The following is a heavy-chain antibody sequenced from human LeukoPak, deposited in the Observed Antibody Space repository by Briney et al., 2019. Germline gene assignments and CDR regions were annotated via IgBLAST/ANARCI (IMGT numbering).Heavy chain of an antibody. D-gene: IGHD7-27*01. CDR3: ARLQGRGDNYLDY. Sequence: PSETLSLTCTVSGGPISNYYWSWIRQPPGKRLEWIGYVSYSGSSSSNPSLESRVTISVDMSKNQFSLRLSSVTASDTAVYYCARLQGRGDNYLDYWGQGTLVTASS. CDR2: VSYSGSS. J-gene: IGHJ4*02. CDR1: GGPISNYY. V-gene: IGHV4-59*08.